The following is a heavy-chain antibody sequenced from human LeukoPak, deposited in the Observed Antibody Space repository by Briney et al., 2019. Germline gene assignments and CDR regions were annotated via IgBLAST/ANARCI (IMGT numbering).Heavy chain of an antibody. CDR1: GGTFSSYA. CDR2: IIPIFGTA. CDR3: ARSVYYDSSGYY. D-gene: IGHD3-22*01. J-gene: IGHJ4*02. V-gene: IGHV1-69*05. Sequence: KVSCKASGGTFSSYAISWVRQAPGQGLEWMGRIIPIFGTANYTQKFQGRVTITTDESTSTAYMELSSLRSEDTAVYYCARSVYYDSSGYYWGQGTLVTVSS.